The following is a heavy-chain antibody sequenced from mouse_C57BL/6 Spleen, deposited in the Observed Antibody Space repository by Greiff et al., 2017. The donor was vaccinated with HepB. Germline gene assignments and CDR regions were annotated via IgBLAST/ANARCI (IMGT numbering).Heavy chain of an antibody. J-gene: IGHJ3*01. D-gene: IGHD2-3*01. CDR1: GYTFTSYW. V-gene: IGHV1-69*01. Sequence: VQLQQSGAELVMPGASVKLSCKASGYTFTSYWMHWVKPRPGQGLEWIGEIDPSDSYTNYNQKFKGKSTLTGDNSSSTAYMQLSSLTSEDSAVYYCAIYDGYDDGWFAYWGQGTLVTVSA. CDR2: IDPSDSYT. CDR3: AIYDGYDDGWFAY.